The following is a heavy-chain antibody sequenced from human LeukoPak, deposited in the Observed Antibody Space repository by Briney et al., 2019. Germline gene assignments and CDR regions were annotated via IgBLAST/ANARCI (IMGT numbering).Heavy chain of an antibody. V-gene: IGHV4-31*03. Sequence: NSSETLSLTCTVSGGSISSGGYYWSWIRQHPGKGLEWIGYIYYSGSTYYNPSLKSRVTISVDTSKNQFSLKLSSVTAADTAVYCCARGEGGATPFDYWGQGTLVTVSS. CDR3: ARGEGGATPFDY. J-gene: IGHJ4*02. CDR1: GGSISSGGYY. CDR2: IYYSGST. D-gene: IGHD1-26*01.